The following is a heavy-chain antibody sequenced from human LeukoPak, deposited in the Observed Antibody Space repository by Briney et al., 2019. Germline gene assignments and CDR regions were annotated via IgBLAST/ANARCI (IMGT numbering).Heavy chain of an antibody. J-gene: IGHJ3*02. Sequence: GASVKVSCKASGYIFTKYYIHWVRQAPGQGLEWMEIINPSGGSTNYAQKFQGRVTVTRDTSTSTVYMELSSLRSEDTAVYYCARESNYYDTSGPLDIWGQGTMVTVSS. CDR2: INPSGGST. CDR3: ARESNYYDTSGPLDI. V-gene: IGHV1-46*01. CDR1: GYIFTKYY. D-gene: IGHD3-22*01.